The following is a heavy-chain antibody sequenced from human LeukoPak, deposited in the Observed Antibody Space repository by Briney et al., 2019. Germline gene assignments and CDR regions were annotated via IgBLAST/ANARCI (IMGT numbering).Heavy chain of an antibody. J-gene: IGHJ6*03. Sequence: GGSLRLSCAASGFTFSDYYMSWLRQAPGKGLEWVSYISSSGSTIYYADSVKGRFTISRDNAKNSLYLQMNSLRAEDTAVYYCARGGIAAVYYYYMDVWGKGTTVTVSS. D-gene: IGHD6-13*01. V-gene: IGHV3-11*04. CDR2: ISSSGSTI. CDR3: ARGGIAAVYYYYMDV. CDR1: GFTFSDYY.